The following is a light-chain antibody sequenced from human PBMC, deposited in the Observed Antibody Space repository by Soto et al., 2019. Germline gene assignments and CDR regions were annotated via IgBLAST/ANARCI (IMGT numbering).Light chain of an antibody. CDR2: DVS. J-gene: IGKJ4*01. Sequence: DIQMTQSPSTLSTSIGDRVTITCRASQSIGRWLAWYQQKTGKAPRLLIYDVSRLDSGVPSRFSGSGSGTEFTLTISSLQPDDFATYYCQQYNSYLSFGGGTRWIS. CDR3: QQYNSYLS. CDR1: QSIGRW. V-gene: IGKV1-5*01.